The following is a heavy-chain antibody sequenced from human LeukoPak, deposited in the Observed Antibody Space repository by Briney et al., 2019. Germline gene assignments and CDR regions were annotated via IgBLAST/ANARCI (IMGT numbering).Heavy chain of an antibody. D-gene: IGHD3-10*01. V-gene: IGHV3-23*01. Sequence: GGSLRLSCAASGFTFSTYAMTWVRQAPGKGLEWVSSITGSGDGTSAADSVTGRFTISRDNSKNTLYLQMNSLRAEDTAVYYCAKDREYYYGSGSSPYNWFDPWGQGTLVTVSS. CDR3: AKDREYYYGSGSSPYNWFDP. CDR1: GFTFSTYA. J-gene: IGHJ5*02. CDR2: ITGSGDGT.